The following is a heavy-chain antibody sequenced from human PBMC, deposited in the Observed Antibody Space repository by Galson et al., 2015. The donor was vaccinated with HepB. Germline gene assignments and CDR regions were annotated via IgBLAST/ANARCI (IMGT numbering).Heavy chain of an antibody. Sequence: LSLTCTVSGGSISSGGYYWSWIRQHPGKGLEWIGYTYYSGSSYYNPSLKSRVTMSVDTSKNQFSLKLRFVTAADTAVYYCARRAAYYYGSGSWYYFDYWGQGTLVTVSS. D-gene: IGHD3-10*01. CDR3: ARRAAYYYGSGSWYYFDY. J-gene: IGHJ4*02. CDR1: GGSISSGGYY. V-gene: IGHV4-31*03. CDR2: TYYSGSS.